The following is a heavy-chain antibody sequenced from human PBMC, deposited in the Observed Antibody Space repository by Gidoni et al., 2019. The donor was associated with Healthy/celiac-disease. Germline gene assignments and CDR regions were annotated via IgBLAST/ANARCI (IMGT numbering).Heavy chain of an antibody. CDR3: ARHPSPVVVAATILLPNNWYFDL. V-gene: IGHV4-39*01. CDR2: ISYSGST. D-gene: IGHD2-15*01. J-gene: IGHJ2*01. CDR1: GCSISSSSYY. Sequence: QLQLQESGPGLVKPSETLSLPCPVSGCSISSSSYYRGWIRQPPGKGLEWIGSISYSGSTYYNPSLKSRVTISVDTSKNQFSLKLSSVTAADTAVYYCARHPSPVVVAATILLPNNWYFDLWGRGTLVTVSS.